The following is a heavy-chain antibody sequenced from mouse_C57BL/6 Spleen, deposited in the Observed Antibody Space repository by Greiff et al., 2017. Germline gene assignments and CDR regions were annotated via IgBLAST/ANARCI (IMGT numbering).Heavy chain of an antibody. Sequence: VQLKQSGAELVRPGASVKLSCTASGFNIKDDYMPWVKQRPEQGLEWIGWIDPENGDTEYAAKFQGKATITADTSSNTAYLQLSSLTSEDTAVYDCTHYDSREYFDSWGQGTTLTVSS. CDR1: GFNIKDDY. J-gene: IGHJ2*01. D-gene: IGHD2-4*01. CDR2: IDPENGDT. CDR3: THYDSREYFDS. V-gene: IGHV14-4*01.